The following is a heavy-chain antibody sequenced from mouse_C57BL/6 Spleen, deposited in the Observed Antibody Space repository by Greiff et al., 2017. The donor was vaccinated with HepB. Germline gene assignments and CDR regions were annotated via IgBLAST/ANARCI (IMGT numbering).Heavy chain of an antibody. Sequence: VQLQQPGAELVKPGASVKISCKASGYAFSSYWMNWVKQRPGKGLEWIGQIYPGDGDTNYNGKFKGKATLTADKSSSTAYMQLSSLTSEDSAVYFCARGVYYGNPKDYWGQGTTLTVSS. D-gene: IGHD2-1*01. CDR1: GYAFSSYW. CDR3: ARGVYYGNPKDY. J-gene: IGHJ2*01. V-gene: IGHV1-80*01. CDR2: IYPGDGDT.